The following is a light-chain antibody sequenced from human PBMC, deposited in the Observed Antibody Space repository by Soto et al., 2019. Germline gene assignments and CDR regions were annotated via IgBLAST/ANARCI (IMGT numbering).Light chain of an antibody. CDR3: QQYNGT. V-gene: IGKV1-5*03. CDR1: QSISSR. J-gene: IGKJ1*01. CDR2: KAS. Sequence: DIQMTQSPSTLSASVGDRVTITCRASQSISSRLAWYQQKPGKAPKLLIYKASSLEGGVPSRFSGSGSGTEFTLTISSLQPDDFATYYCQQYNGTFGQGTRWIS.